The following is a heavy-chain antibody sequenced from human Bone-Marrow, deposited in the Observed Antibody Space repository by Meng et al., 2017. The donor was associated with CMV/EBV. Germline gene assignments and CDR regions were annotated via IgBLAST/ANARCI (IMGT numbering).Heavy chain of an antibody. CDR2: IYSGGST. V-gene: IGHV3-53*01. CDR1: GFTVSSNY. Sequence: LSLTCAASGFTVSSNYMSWVRQAPGKGLEWVSVIYSGGSTYYADSVKGRFTISRDNSKNTLYLQMNSLRAEDTAVYYCARDVGTTLYYYGMDVWGQGTTVTVSS. CDR3: ARDVGTTLYYYGMDV. J-gene: IGHJ6*02. D-gene: IGHD1-26*01.